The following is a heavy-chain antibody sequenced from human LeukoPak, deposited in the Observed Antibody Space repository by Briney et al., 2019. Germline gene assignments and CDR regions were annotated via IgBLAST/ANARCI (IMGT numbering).Heavy chain of an antibody. J-gene: IGHJ6*02. V-gene: IGHV1-69*04. CDR2: IIPILGIA. Sequence: EASVKVSCKASGGTFSSYAISWVRQAPGQGLEWMGRIIPILGIANYAQKFQGRVTITADKSTSTAYMELSSLRSEDTAVYYCARDINEYSSSWADYYYYGMDVWGQGTTVTVSS. D-gene: IGHD6-13*01. CDR3: ARDINEYSSSWADYYYYGMDV. CDR1: GGTFSSYA.